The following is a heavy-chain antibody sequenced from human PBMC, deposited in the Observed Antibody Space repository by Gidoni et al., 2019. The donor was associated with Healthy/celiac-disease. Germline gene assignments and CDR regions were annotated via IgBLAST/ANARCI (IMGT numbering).Heavy chain of an antibody. D-gene: IGHD4-17*01. J-gene: IGHJ6*02. CDR2: IGSTSTYI. CDR1: GSHFSHYT. V-gene: IGHV3-21*01. CDR3: ARAPSRGDSRLRSPASGYYYYGMDV. Sequence: EVQLVESGGGLVKPGGSLRLSCAASGSHFSHYTMNWVRPAPGKGLEWVSSIGSTSTYIYYADSVKGRFTISRDNAKNSLYLQMNSLRAEDTAVYYCARAPSRGDSRLRSPASGYYYYGMDVWGQGTTVTVSS.